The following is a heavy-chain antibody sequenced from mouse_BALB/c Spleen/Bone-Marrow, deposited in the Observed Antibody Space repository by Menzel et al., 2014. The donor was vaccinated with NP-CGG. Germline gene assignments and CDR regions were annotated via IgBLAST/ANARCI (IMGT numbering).Heavy chain of an antibody. CDR2: ISYSGNA. Sequence: EVKLMESGPSLVKPSQTLSLTCSVTGDSITSSYWNWIRKFPGNKLEYMGYISYSGNAYYNPSLKSRISLTRDTSKNQCYLQMNTVSTEDTATYFSARGKGYPFESWGQDTPLSHSS. CDR1: GDSITSSY. D-gene: IGHD3-2*02. V-gene: IGHV3-8*02. CDR3: ARGKGYPFES. J-gene: IGHJ2*01.